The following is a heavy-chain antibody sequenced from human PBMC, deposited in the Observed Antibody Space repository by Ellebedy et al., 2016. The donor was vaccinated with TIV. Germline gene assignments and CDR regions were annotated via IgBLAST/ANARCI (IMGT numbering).Heavy chain of an antibody. CDR2: IYYSVST. D-gene: IGHD3-3*01. V-gene: IGHV4-59*01. CDR3: ASRAIFGMGIDAFDI. Sequence: SETLSLXXTVSGGSISSYYWSWIRQPPGKGLEWIGYIYYSVSTNYNPSLKSRVTISVDTSKNQFSLKLSSVTAADTAVYYCASRAIFGMGIDAFDIWGQGTMVTVSS. CDR1: GGSISSYY. J-gene: IGHJ3*02.